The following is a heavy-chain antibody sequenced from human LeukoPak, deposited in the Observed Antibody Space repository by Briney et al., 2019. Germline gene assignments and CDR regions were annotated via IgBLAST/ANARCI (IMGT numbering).Heavy chain of an antibody. D-gene: IGHD6-13*01. Sequence: PSETLSLTCIVSGGSISSSSYYWGWIRQPPGKGLEWIGSIYYSGSTYYNPSLKSRVTISVDTSKNQFSLKLSSVTAADTAVYYCARQAPTSSSWYVAAQRGRYYFDYWGQGTLVTVSS. CDR1: GGSISSSSYY. CDR2: IYYSGST. J-gene: IGHJ4*02. V-gene: IGHV4-39*01. CDR3: ARQAPTSSSWYVAAQRGRYYFDY.